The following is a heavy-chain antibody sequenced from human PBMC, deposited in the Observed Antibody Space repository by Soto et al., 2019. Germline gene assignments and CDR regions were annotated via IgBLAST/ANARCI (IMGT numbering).Heavy chain of an antibody. Sequence: QVQLVESGGGVVQPGRSLRLSCAASGFTFSSYAMHWVRQAPGKGLEWVAVISYDGSNKYYADSVKGRFTISRDNSKNTLYLQMNSLRAEDTAVYYCARERRLRDYYYDGMDVWGQGTTVTVS. CDR1: GFTFSSYA. CDR2: ISYDGSNK. V-gene: IGHV3-30-3*01. CDR3: ARERRLRDYYYDGMDV. J-gene: IGHJ6*02. D-gene: IGHD4-17*01.